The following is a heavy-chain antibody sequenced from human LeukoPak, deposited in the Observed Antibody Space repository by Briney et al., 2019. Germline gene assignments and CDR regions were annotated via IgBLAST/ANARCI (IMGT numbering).Heavy chain of an antibody. CDR2: ISYDGSNK. J-gene: IGHJ4*02. CDR3: AREVSGYDSSRFDY. CDR1: GFTFSSYA. Sequence: GGSLRLSCAASGFTFSSYAMHWFRQAPGKGLEWVAVISYDGSNKYYADSVKGRFTISRDNSKSTRYLQMNSLRAEDTAVYYCAREVSGYDSSRFDYWGQGTLVTVSS. D-gene: IGHD3-22*01. V-gene: IGHV3-30-3*01.